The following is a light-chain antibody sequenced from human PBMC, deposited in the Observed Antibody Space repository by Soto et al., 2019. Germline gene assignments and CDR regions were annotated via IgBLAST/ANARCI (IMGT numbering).Light chain of an antibody. CDR1: SSNIGRTS. V-gene: IGLV1-47*01. CDR3: AAWDDSLSVWV. Sequence: QSVLTQPPSASGTPGQRVTISCSGSSSNIGRTSVYWFQHLPGTAPKLLIYTSNQRPSGVPDRFSGSKSGTSASLAISGLRSEDEADYYCAAWDDSLSVWVFGGGTKLTVL. CDR2: TSN. J-gene: IGLJ3*02.